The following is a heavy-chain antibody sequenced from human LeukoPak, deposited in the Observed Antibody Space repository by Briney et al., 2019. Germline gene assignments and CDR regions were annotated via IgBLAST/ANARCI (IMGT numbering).Heavy chain of an antibody. CDR1: GFTFSSYN. V-gene: IGHV3-48*01. D-gene: IGHD4-17*01. Sequence: GGSLRLTCAASGFTFSSYNMNWVRQAPGKGLEWVSYISSSSSNIDYADSVKGRFTISRHNAKNSLFLQMNSLRAEDTAVHYCARDLDYVHALDIWGQGTVVTVSS. CDR2: ISSSSSNI. J-gene: IGHJ3*02. CDR3: ARDLDYVHALDI.